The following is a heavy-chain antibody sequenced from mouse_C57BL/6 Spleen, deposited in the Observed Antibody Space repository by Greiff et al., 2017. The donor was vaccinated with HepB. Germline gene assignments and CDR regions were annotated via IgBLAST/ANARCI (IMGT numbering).Heavy chain of an antibody. CDR1: GFTFSDYY. D-gene: IGHD2-1*01. CDR2: ISNGGGST. J-gene: IGHJ3*01. CDR3: ARPYGNPFAY. V-gene: IGHV5-12*01. Sequence: EVQRVESGGGLVQPGGSLKLSCAASGFTFSDYYMYWVRQTPEKRLEWVAYISNGGGSTYYPDTVKGRFTISRDNAKNTLYLQMSRLKSEDTAMYYCARPYGNPFAYWGQGTLVTVSA.